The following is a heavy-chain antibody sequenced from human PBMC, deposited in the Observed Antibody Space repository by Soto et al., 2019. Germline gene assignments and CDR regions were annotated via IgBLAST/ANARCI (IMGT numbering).Heavy chain of an antibody. Sequence: GGSLRLSCAASGFTFSNAWMSWVRQAPGKGLEWVGRIKSKTDGGTTDYAAPVKGRFTISRDDSKNTLYLQMNSLKTEDTAVYYCTTEDIVVVPAANRYYYYYGMDVWGQGTTVTVSS. CDR3: TTEDIVVVPAANRYYYYYGMDV. J-gene: IGHJ6*02. CDR2: IKSKTDGGTT. D-gene: IGHD2-2*01. CDR1: GFTFSNAW. V-gene: IGHV3-15*01.